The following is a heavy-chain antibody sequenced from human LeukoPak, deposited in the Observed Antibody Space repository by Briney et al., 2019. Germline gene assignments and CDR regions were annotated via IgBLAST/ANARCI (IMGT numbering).Heavy chain of an antibody. CDR3: ARSKETYSSSWTPVDY. Sequence: GGSLRLSCAASGFTFSSYEMNWVRQAPGKGLEWVSYISSSGSTIYYADSVKGRFTISRDNAKNSLYLQMNSLRAEDTAVYYCARSKETYSSSWTPVDYWGQGTLVTVSS. CDR1: GFTFSSYE. D-gene: IGHD6-13*01. V-gene: IGHV3-48*03. CDR2: ISSSGSTI. J-gene: IGHJ4*02.